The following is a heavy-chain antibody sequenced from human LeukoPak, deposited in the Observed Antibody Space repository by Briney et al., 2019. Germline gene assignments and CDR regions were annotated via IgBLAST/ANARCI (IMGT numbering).Heavy chain of an antibody. V-gene: IGHV1-46*01. CDR3: ARPLKPRGTTVEGAFDI. Sequence: ASVKFSCKASGYTFTSYYMHWVRQAPGQGLEWTGIINPSGGSTSYAQKFQGRVTMTRDTSTSTVYMELSSLRSEDTAVYYCARPLKPRGTTVEGAFDIWGQGTVVTVSS. J-gene: IGHJ3*02. CDR2: INPSGGST. CDR1: GYTFTSYY. D-gene: IGHD4-23*01.